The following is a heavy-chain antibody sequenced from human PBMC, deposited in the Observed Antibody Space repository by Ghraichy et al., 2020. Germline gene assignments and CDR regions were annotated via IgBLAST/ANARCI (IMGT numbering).Heavy chain of an antibody. Sequence: LNISCAVYGGSFSGYYWSWIRQPPGKGQEWIGEINHSGSTNYNPSLKSRVTISVDTSKNQFSLKLSSVTAADTAVYYCAIGRVSYGRSNWFDPWGQGTLDTVAS. CDR1: GGSFSGYY. D-gene: IGHD5-18*01. CDR2: INHSGST. CDR3: AIGRVSYGRSNWFDP. V-gene: IGHV4-34*01. J-gene: IGHJ5*02.